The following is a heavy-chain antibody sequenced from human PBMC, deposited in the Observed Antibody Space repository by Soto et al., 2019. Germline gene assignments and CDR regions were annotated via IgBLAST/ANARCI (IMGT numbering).Heavy chain of an antibody. D-gene: IGHD3-9*01. CDR1: GGSISSYY. CDR2: IYYSGST. Sequence: SETLSLTCTVSGGSISSYYWSWIRQPPGKGLEWIGYIYYSGSTNYNPSLKSRVTISVDTSKNQFSLKLSSVTAADTAVYYCARRSRILYCDILTGPPRVGGYYYYYMDVWGKGTTVTVSS. CDR3: ARRSRILYCDILTGPPRVGGYYYYYMDV. J-gene: IGHJ6*03. V-gene: IGHV4-59*08.